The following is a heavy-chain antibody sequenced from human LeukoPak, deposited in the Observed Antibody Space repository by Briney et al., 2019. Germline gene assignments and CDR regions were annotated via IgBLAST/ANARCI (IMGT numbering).Heavy chain of an antibody. CDR1: GFTFSSYG. J-gene: IGHJ4*02. Sequence: GGSLRLSCAASGFTFSSYGMSWVRQAPGQGLEWVSAIGGSGGSTYYADSVKGRFTISRDNSKNTLYLQMNSLRAEDTAVYYCAKDNLYDSSGYYLRFDYWGQGTLVTVSS. CDR2: IGGSGGST. V-gene: IGHV3-23*01. D-gene: IGHD3-22*01. CDR3: AKDNLYDSSGYYLRFDY.